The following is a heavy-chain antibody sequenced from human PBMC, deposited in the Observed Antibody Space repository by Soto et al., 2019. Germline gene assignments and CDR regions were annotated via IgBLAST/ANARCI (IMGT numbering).Heavy chain of an antibody. J-gene: IGHJ5*02. CDR3: QRHYSSGSRNWLDT. D-gene: IGHD6-19*01. CDR1: GGSINSSSYF. Sequence: SETLSLTCSVSGGSINSSSYFWGWVRQPPGKGLEWIGSIYYSGSTYSSPSLRSRVTISVDTSKNQFSLKLSSVPAADTDVFSCQRHYSSGSRNWLDTWGQGTLVTVSS. CDR2: IYYSGST. V-gene: IGHV4-39*01.